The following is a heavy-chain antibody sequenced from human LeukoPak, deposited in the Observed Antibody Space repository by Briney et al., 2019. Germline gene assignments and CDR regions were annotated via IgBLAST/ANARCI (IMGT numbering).Heavy chain of an antibody. CDR2: ISGSGGST. D-gene: IGHD3-22*01. CDR3: AKATDYYDSSGYYHRPDY. CDR1: GFTFSSYA. J-gene: IGHJ4*02. Sequence: GGSLRRSCAASGFTFSSYAMSWVRQAPGKGLEWVSAISGSGGSTYYADSVKGRFTISRDNSKNTLYLQMNSLRAEDTAVYYCAKATDYYDSSGYYHRPDYWGQGTPVTVSS. V-gene: IGHV3-23*01.